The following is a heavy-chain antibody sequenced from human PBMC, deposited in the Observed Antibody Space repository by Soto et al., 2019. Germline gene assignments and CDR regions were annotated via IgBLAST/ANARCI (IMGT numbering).Heavy chain of an antibody. V-gene: IGHV1-69*02. CDR1: GGTFSSYT. CDR3: ARSGGGYSYGSE. CDR2: IIPILGIA. D-gene: IGHD5-18*01. Sequence: QVQLVQSGAEVKKPGSSVKVSCKASGGTFSSYTISWVRQAPGQGLEWMGRIIPILGIANYAQKFQGRVTITADKSTSTAYMELSSLGSEDTAVYYCARSGGGYSYGSEWGQGTLVTVSS. J-gene: IGHJ4*02.